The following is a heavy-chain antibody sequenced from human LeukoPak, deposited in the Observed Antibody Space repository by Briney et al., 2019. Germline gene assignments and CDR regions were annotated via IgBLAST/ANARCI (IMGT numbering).Heavy chain of an antibody. CDR1: GFTFSSYA. D-gene: IGHD2-15*01. V-gene: IGHV3-23*01. CDR2: ISGSGGST. J-gene: IGHJ5*02. CDR3: AKLAMDIVVVVAATGTLGFDP. Sequence: PGGSLRLSCAASGFTFSSYAMSWVRQAPGKGLEWVSAISGSGGSTYYADSVKGRFTISRDNSKNTLYLQMNSLRAEDTAVYYCAKLAMDIVVVVAATGTLGFDPWGQGTLVTVSS.